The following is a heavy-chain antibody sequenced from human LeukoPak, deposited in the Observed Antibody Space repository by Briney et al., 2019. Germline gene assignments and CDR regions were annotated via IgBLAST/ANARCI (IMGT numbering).Heavy chain of an antibody. D-gene: IGHD5-24*01. Sequence: GASVKVSCKASDYTFTNFGISWVRQAPGQGLEWMGWISAYNGKTYYAQNFQGRVTVTTDTSTSTAYMDLRSLRSDDTAVYYCARNRDGYNSFDYWGQGTLVTVSS. CDR1: DYTFTNFG. CDR3: ARNRDGYNSFDY. V-gene: IGHV1-18*01. CDR2: ISAYNGKT. J-gene: IGHJ4*02.